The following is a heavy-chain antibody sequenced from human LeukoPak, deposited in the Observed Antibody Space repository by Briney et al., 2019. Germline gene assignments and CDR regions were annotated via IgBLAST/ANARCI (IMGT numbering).Heavy chain of an antibody. CDR3: ARRRSSYDYYYYMDV. CDR2: ISSSSTTI. D-gene: IGHD3-16*01. Sequence: GGSLRLSCAASGFTFSSYEMNWVRQAPGKGLEWVSYISSSSTTIYYADSVEGRFTISRDNAKNSLYLQMNSLRAEDTAVYYCARRRSSYDYYYYMDVWGKGTTVTVSS. CDR1: GFTFSSYE. V-gene: IGHV3-48*03. J-gene: IGHJ6*03.